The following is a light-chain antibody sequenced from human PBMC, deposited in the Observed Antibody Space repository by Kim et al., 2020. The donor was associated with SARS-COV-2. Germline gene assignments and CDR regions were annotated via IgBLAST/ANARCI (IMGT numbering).Light chain of an antibody. CDR1: QSVSDY. CDR2: RAS. CDR3: QQYGSS. V-gene: IGKV3-20*01. Sequence: EIVLTQSPGTLSLSPGERATLSCRASQSVSDYLAWYQQKPGQAPRLLVYRASSRATGIPDRFSGSGSGTDFTLTIDRLEPEDFAVYYCQQYGSSFGQGTKVDIK. J-gene: IGKJ1*01.